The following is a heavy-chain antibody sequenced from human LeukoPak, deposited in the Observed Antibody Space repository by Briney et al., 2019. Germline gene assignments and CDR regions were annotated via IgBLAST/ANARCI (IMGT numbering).Heavy chain of an antibody. CDR2: IFGSGGST. J-gene: IGHJ4*02. CDR3: AKTTTGYSSGRFPGWPVDY. V-gene: IGHV3-23*01. CDR1: GFTFSSYA. D-gene: IGHD6-19*01. Sequence: PGGSLRLSCAASGFTFSSYAMYWVRQAPGKGLEWVSGIFGSGGSTHYADSVTGRFTISRDNSKNTVYLQMNRLRAEDTAVYYCAKTTTGYSSGRFPGWPVDYWGQGTLVTVSS.